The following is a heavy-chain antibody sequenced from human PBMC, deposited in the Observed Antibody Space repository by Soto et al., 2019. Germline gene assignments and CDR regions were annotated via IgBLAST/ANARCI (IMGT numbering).Heavy chain of an antibody. V-gene: IGHV1-2*02. CDR2: INPNSGGT. CDR3: ARSKPNYDFWNALTSLDPFDF. J-gene: IGHJ3*01. D-gene: IGHD3-3*01. Sequence: EDAVKISCKASGYTFTDYYMHWVRQAPGQGLEWLGWINPNSGGTNYAQKFQGSVTMTRDTTISTACMELSRLRSDDTAVYYCARSKPNYDFWNALTSLDPFDFCGQGTMVTV. CDR1: GYTFTDYY.